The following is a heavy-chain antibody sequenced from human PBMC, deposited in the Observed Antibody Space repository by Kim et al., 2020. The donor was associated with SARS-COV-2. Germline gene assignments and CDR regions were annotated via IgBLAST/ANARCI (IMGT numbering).Heavy chain of an antibody. CDR3: ARERQRGDSSSYGLIAFDI. V-gene: IGHV3-30*01. J-gene: IGHJ3*02. D-gene: IGHD6-6*01. Sequence: GRFTIARDNSKNPLYLQMNSLRAEDTAVYYCARERQRGDSSSYGLIAFDIWGQGTMVTVSS.